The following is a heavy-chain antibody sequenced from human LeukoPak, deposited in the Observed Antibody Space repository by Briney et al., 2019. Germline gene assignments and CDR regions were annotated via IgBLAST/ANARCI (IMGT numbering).Heavy chain of an antibody. Sequence: GESLKISCKGSGYSFTSYWIGWVRQMPGKGLEWMGIIYPGDSDTRYSPSFQGQVTISADKSISTAYLQWSSLKASDTAMYYCARGEQQLVGFYSWFDPWGQGTLVTVSS. CDR3: ARGEQQLVGFYSWFDP. J-gene: IGHJ5*02. D-gene: IGHD6-13*01. V-gene: IGHV5-51*01. CDR1: GYSFTSYW. CDR2: IYPGDSDT.